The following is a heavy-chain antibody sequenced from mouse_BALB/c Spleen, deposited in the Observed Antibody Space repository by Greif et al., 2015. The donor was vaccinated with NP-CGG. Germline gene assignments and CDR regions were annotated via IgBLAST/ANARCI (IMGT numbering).Heavy chain of an antibody. Sequence: VQLQQSGAEMVRPGSSVKISCKASGYAFSSYWMNWVEQRPGQGLEWIGQIYPGDGDTNYNGKCKGKATLTADKSSSTAYMQLSSLTSEDSAVYFCARWCDYLDWGQGTTLTVSS. J-gene: IGHJ2*01. CDR3: ARWCDYLD. CDR1: GYAFSSYW. D-gene: IGHD2-4*01. CDR2: IYPGDGDT. V-gene: IGHV1-80*01.